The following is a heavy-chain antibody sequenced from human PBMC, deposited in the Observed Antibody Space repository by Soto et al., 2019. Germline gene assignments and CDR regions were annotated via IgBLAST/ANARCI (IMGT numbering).Heavy chain of an antibody. D-gene: IGHD3-16*02. V-gene: IGHV3-74*01. CDR3: ASDILVSRFGY. CDR1: GFTFSSYW. J-gene: IGHJ4*02. CDR2: INSDGSST. Sequence: EVQLVESGGGLVQPGGSLRLSCAASGFTFSSYWMHWVRQAPGKGLVWVSRINSDGSSTSYADSVMGRFTISRDNAKNTLDLQMNSLRAEDTAVYYCASDILVSRFGYWGQGTLVTVSS.